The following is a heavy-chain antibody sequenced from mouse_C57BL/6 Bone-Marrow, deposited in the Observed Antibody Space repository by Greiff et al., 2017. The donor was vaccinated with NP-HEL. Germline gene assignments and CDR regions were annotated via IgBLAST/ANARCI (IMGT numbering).Heavy chain of an antibody. CDR2: ISNGGGST. V-gene: IGHV5-12*01. Sequence: EVKLVESGGGLVQPGGSLKLSCAASGFTFSDYYMYWVRQTPEKRLEWVAYISNGGGSTYYPDTVKGRFTISSDNAKNTLYLQMSSLKSEDTAMYYFARRGDYGSSYGYFDVWGTGTTVTVSS. CDR1: GFTFSDYY. CDR3: ARRGDYGSSYGYFDV. J-gene: IGHJ1*03. D-gene: IGHD1-1*01.